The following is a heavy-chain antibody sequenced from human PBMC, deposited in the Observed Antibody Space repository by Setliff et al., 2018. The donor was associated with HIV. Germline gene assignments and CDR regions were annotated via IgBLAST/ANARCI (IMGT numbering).Heavy chain of an antibody. CDR1: GFIFDDYA. D-gene: IGHD3-16*01. CDR2: ISYNSHYI. CDR3: ARDGGGLGVY. Sequence: GGSLRLSCAASGFIFDDYAMHWVRQAPGKGLEWVSSISYNSHYIYYADSVKGRFTISRDNAKNSLYLQMNSLRAEETAVYYCARDGGGLGVYWGQGTLVTVSS. J-gene: IGHJ4*02. V-gene: IGHV3-21*01.